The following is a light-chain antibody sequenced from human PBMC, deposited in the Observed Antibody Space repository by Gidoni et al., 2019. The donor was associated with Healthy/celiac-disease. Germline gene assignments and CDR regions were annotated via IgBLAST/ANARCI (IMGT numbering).Light chain of an antibody. V-gene: IGKV1-39*01. J-gene: IGKJ3*01. CDR3: QQSYSTPFT. CDR2: AAS. Sequence: DIQMTQSPSSLSASVGDRVTITCRASQSISSYLNWYQQKPGKAKLLIYAASSLQSGVPSRFSGSGSGTDFTLTISSLQPEDFATYYCQQSYSTPFTFGPGTKVEIK. CDR1: QSISSY.